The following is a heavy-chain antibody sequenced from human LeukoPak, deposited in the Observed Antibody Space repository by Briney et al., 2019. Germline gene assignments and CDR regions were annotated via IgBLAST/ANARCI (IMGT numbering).Heavy chain of an antibody. CDR2: ISTSSTAI. J-gene: IGHJ4*02. V-gene: IGHV3-48*02. CDR1: GFTFSDYV. CDR3: ARDRGSSWSMFDY. Sequence: GGSLRPSCAASGFTFSDYVMNWVRQAPGKGLEWVSYISTSSTAIFYADSVMGRFTISRDNAKNSLFLQMNSLRDEDTALYYCARDRGSSWSMFDYWGQGTLVTISS. D-gene: IGHD6-13*01.